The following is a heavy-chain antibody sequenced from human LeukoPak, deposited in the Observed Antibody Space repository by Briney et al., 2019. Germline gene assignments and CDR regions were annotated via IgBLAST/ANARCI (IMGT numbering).Heavy chain of an antibody. D-gene: IGHD6-19*01. V-gene: IGHV3-30-3*01. CDR2: ISYDGSNQ. CDR3: ARDPTYNTGWYCD. Sequence: PGRSLRLSCAASGFTFSRDAMHWVLQAPGKGLEWVAVISYDGSNQYSADSVKGRFSISRDNSKNTLYLQMNSLRAEDTAVYYCARDPTYNTGWYCDWGQGILVTVSS. CDR1: GFTFSRDA. J-gene: IGHJ4*02.